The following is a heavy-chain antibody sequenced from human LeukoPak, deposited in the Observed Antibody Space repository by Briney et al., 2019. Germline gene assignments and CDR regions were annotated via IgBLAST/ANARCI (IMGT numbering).Heavy chain of an antibody. V-gene: IGHV4-39*01. D-gene: IGHD6-13*01. J-gene: IGHJ5*01. Sequence: SETLSLTCTVSGASISNGRYYWGWLRQPPGKGLDWIWPVYSSGSTYYNPSLKSRVTISVATSRSQFSLKLSTVTAAETAVYYCARPLRTIGSTTWSKWFDPWGQGTLVTVSS. CDR3: ARPLRTIGSTTWSKWFDP. CDR1: GASISNGRYY. CDR2: VYSSGST.